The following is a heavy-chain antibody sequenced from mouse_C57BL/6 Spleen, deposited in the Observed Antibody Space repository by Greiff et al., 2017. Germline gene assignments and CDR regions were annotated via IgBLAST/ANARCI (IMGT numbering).Heavy chain of an antibody. CDR2: INPYNGDT. Sequence: VQLQQSGPELVKPGASVKISCKASGYSFTGYFMNWVMQSHGKSLEWIGRINPYNGDTFYNQKFKGKATLTVDKSSSTAHMELRSLTSADSAVYYCARMGYYDYDGYYFDYWGQGTTLTVSS. J-gene: IGHJ2*01. D-gene: IGHD2-4*01. CDR1: GYSFTGYF. V-gene: IGHV1-20*01. CDR3: ARMGYYDYDGYYFDY.